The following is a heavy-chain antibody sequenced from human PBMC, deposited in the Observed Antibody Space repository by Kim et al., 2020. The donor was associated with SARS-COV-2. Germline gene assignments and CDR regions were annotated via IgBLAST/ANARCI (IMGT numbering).Heavy chain of an antibody. CDR3: ARGGTAMVPDLDY. D-gene: IGHD5-18*01. CDR2: IIPIFGTA. Sequence: SVKVSCKASGGTFSSYAISWVRQAPGQGLEWMGGIIPIFGTANYAQKFQGRVTITADESTSTAYMELSSLRSEDTAVYYCARGGTAMVPDLDYWGQGTLVTVSS. J-gene: IGHJ4*02. V-gene: IGHV1-69*13. CDR1: GGTFSSYA.